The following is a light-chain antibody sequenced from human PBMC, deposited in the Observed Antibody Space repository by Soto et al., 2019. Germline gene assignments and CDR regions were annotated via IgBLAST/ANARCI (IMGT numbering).Light chain of an antibody. CDR1: QSISTW. J-gene: IGKJ1*01. V-gene: IGKV1-5*03. Sequence: EIQMTQSPSTLSASVGDRVTITCRASQSISTWLAWYQQKSGKAPKLLIYEASSLGSRVPSRFSGSGSGTEFTLTISSLQPDDFATYYCQQYNSYSETFGQGTNVDI. CDR3: QQYNSYSET. CDR2: EAS.